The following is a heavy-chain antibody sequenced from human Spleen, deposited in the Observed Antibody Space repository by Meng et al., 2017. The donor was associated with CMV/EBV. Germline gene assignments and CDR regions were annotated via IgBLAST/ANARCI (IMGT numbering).Heavy chain of an antibody. CDR2: INHSGST. J-gene: IGHJ6*02. CDR3: ARDRAYGMDV. V-gene: IGHV4-34*01. D-gene: IGHD3-10*01. Sequence: GSLSLTCAVYGGSFSGYYWSWIRQPPGKGLEWIGEINHSGSTNYNPSLKSRVTISEDTSKNQFSLKLSSVTAADTAVYYCARDRAYGMDVWGQGTTVTVSS. CDR1: GGSFSGYY.